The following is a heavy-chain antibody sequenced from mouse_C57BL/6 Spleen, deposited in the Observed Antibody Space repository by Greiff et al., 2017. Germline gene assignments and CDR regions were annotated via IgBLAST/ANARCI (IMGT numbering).Heavy chain of an antibody. CDR3: AREGITTRYFDV. CDR1: GYSITSGYY. Sequence: EVKLVESGPGLVKPSQSLSLTCSVTGYSITSGYYWNWIRQFPGNKLEWMGYISYDGSTNYNPTLKNRISITRDTSKNQFFLKLNSVTTEDTATYYCAREGITTRYFDVWGTGTTVTVSS. V-gene: IGHV3-6*01. D-gene: IGHD2-4*01. CDR2: ISYDGST. J-gene: IGHJ1*03.